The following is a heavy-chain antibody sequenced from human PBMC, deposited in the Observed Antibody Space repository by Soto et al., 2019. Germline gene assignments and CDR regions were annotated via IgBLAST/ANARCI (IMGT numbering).Heavy chain of an antibody. V-gene: IGHV4-39*01. Sequence: SETLSLTCTVSGGSISSSSYYWGWIRQPPGKGLEWIGSIYYSGSTYYNPSLKSRVTISVDTSKNQFSLKLSSVTAADTAVYYCATRKGYGERIDYWGQGTLVTVSS. D-gene: IGHD4-17*01. CDR2: IYYSGST. CDR3: ATRKGYGERIDY. CDR1: GGSISSSSYY. J-gene: IGHJ4*02.